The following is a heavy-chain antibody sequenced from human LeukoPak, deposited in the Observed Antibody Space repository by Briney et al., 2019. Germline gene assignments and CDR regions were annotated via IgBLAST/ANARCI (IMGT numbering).Heavy chain of an antibody. D-gene: IGHD6-19*01. V-gene: IGHV3-21*06. CDR2: ISTSGDST. J-gene: IGHJ4*02. CDR1: GFTFSSQN. CDR3: VKNGWLDY. Sequence: GGSLRLSCAASGFTFSSQNMNWARQAPGKELEWVAYISTSGDSTKYADSVEGRFTISRDNAENSLYLLMNSLRVEDTAVYYCVKNGWLDYWGQGILVTVSS.